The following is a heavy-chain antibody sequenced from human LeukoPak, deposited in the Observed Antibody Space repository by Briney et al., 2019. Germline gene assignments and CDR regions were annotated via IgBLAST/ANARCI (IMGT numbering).Heavy chain of an antibody. D-gene: IGHD3-10*01. CDR1: GLSVSGNY. V-gene: IGHV3-66*01. Sequence: GGSLRLSCAASGLSVSGNYMSWVRLAPGKGLEWVSVIRSGGSTDYADSVKGRFTISRDNSKNTLFLQMNSLTAEDTAMYYCAKAYGSGYYYAYFDNWGQGALVTVSS. J-gene: IGHJ4*02. CDR3: AKAYGSGYYYAYFDN. CDR2: IRSGGST.